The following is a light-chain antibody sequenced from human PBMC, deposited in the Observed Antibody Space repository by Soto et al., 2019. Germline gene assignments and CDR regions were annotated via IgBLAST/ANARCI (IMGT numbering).Light chain of an antibody. CDR2: EVN. V-gene: IGLV2-8*01. CDR3: SSYAGSRNV. J-gene: IGLJ1*01. Sequence: QSVLTQPPSASGSPGQSVAISCTGTSSDVGGYNYVSWYQQHPGKAPKLMIYEVNKRPSGVPDRFSGSKSGNTASLTVSGLQAEDEADYYCSSYAGSRNVFGTGPKVTVL. CDR1: SSDVGGYNY.